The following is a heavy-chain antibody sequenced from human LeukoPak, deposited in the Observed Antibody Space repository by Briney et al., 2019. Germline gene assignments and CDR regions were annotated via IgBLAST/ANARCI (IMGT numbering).Heavy chain of an antibody. CDR3: ANSQSSVAGIAGQ. CDR2: ISEDATAK. J-gene: IGHJ4*02. V-gene: IGHV3-11*04. CDR1: GFSFSDYY. D-gene: IGHD6-19*01. Sequence: GGSLRLSCATSGFSFSDYYMTWIRQALGKGLEWVSYISEDATAKYYADSVKGRFTISRDNAKSSVDLQMNSLRVEDTAVYFCANSQSSVAGIAGQWGQGTLVTVSS.